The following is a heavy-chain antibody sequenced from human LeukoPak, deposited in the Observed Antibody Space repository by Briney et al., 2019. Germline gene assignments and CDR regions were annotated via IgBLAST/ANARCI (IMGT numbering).Heavy chain of an antibody. V-gene: IGHV3-21*01. J-gene: IGHJ4*02. D-gene: IGHD6-13*01. Sequence: PGGSLRLSCAASGFTFSSYSMNWVRQAPGKGLEWVSSISSSSSYIYYADSVKGRFTISRDNAKNSLYLQMNSLRAEDTAVYYCARDQDFVAAAGITAGFDYWGQGTLVTVSS. CDR1: GFTFSSYS. CDR2: ISSSSSYI. CDR3: ARDQDFVAAAGITAGFDY.